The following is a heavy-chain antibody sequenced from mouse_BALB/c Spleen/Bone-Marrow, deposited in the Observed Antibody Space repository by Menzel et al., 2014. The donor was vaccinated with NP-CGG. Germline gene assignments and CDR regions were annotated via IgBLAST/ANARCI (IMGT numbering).Heavy chain of an antibody. Sequence: VQLQQSGPELVKPGASVKVSCKASGYAFTNYNMNWVKQSHGKSLEWIRYIDPYSGGTNYNQKFRGKATLTVDKSSSTAYMHLNSLTSEDSAVYYCSRGVLAYFDYWGQGTTLTVSS. V-gene: IGHV1S135*01. J-gene: IGHJ2*01. CDR2: IDPYSGGT. CDR1: GYAFTNYN. CDR3: SRGVLAYFDY. D-gene: IGHD2-14*01.